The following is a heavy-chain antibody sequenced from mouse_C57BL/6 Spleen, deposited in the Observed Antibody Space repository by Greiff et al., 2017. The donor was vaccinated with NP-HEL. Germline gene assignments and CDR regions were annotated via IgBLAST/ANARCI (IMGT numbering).Heavy chain of an antibody. Sequence: VHVKQSGPELVKPGASVKIPCKASGYTFTDYNMDWVKQSHGKSLEWIGDINPNNGGTIYNQKFKGKATLTVDKSSSTAYMELRSLTSEDTAVYYCARWLRGAMDYWGQGTSVTVSS. CDR1: GYTFTDYN. V-gene: IGHV1-18*01. D-gene: IGHD3-2*02. CDR2: INPNNGGT. CDR3: ARWLRGAMDY. J-gene: IGHJ4*01.